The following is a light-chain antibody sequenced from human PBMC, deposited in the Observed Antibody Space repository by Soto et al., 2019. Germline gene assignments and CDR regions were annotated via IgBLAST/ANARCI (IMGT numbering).Light chain of an antibody. CDR1: QSVRSGY. CDR2: GAS. J-gene: IGKJ2*01. Sequence: EIVLTQSPGTLSLSPGERATFSCRASQSVRSGYLAWYQQKPGQAPRLLMYGASQRATGIPDGFSGGGSGTDFTLTISRLEPEDFAVFYCQQYGSSPFTFGQGTKLEIK. CDR3: QQYGSSPFT. V-gene: IGKV3-20*01.